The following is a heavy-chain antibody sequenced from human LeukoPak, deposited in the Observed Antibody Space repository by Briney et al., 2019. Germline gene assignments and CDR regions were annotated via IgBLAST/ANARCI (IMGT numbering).Heavy chain of an antibody. CDR1: GFTFSSYW. J-gene: IGHJ6*03. Sequence: GGSLRLSCAASGFTFSSYWMHWVRQAPGKGLEWVSVIYSGGSTYYADSVKGRFTISRDNSKNTLYLQMNSLRAEDTAVYYCASTSEELRYFDWLLYPPPGYYYMDVWGKGTTVTISS. D-gene: IGHD3-9*01. V-gene: IGHV3-53*01. CDR3: ASTSEELRYFDWLLYPPPGYYYMDV. CDR2: IYSGGST.